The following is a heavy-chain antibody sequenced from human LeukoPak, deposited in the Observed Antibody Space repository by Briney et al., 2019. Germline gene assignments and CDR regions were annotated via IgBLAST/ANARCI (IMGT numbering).Heavy chain of an antibody. CDR3: ARDYDFWSGYYY. J-gene: IGHJ4*02. CDR1: GYTFTSYD. CDR2: MNPNSGNT. D-gene: IGHD3-3*01. V-gene: IGHV1-8*01. Sequence: ASVKVSCKASGYTFTSYDINWVRKATGQGLEWMGWMNPNSGNTGYAQKFQGRVTMTRNTSISTAYMELSSLRSEDTAVYYCARDYDFWSGYYYWGQGTLVTVSS.